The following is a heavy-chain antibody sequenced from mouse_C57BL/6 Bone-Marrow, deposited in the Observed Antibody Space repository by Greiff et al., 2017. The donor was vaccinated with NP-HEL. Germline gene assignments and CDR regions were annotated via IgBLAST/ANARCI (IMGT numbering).Heavy chain of an antibody. CDR2: VDPNSGGT. CDR1: GYTFTSYW. V-gene: IGHV1-72*01. Sequence: QVQLQQPGAELVKPGASVKLSCKASGYTFTSYWMHWVKQRPGRGLEWIGRVDPNSGGTKYNEKFKSKATLTVDKPSSPAYMQLSSLTSEDSAVYYCARRYGSSSAWFAYWGQGTLVTVSA. CDR3: ARRYGSSSAWFAY. J-gene: IGHJ3*01. D-gene: IGHD1-1*01.